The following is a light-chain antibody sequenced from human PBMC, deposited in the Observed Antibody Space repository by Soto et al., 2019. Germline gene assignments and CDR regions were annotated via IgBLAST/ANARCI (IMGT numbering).Light chain of an antibody. CDR2: EVS. V-gene: IGKV3-11*01. CDR3: QQYGSLYT. CDR1: QSVYSY. J-gene: IGKJ2*01. Sequence: EIVLTQSPATLSLSPGERATLSCRASQSVYSYLAWYQQKPGQVPRLLIYEVSNRATGIPVRFSGSGSGTDFTLTISSLEPEDFAVYYCQQYGSLYTFGQGTKLEIK.